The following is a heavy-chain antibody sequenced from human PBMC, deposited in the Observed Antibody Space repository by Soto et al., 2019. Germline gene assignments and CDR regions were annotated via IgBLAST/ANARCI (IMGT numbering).Heavy chain of an antibody. Sequence: QPGGSLRLSCAASGFTFSSYAMHWVRQAPGKGLEWVAVISYDGSNKYYADSVKGRFTISRDNSKNTLYLQMNSLRAEDTAVYYCARARWLHPFDYWGQGTLVTVSS. CDR3: ARARWLHPFDY. V-gene: IGHV3-30-3*01. CDR2: ISYDGSNK. CDR1: GFTFSSYA. J-gene: IGHJ4*02. D-gene: IGHD5-12*01.